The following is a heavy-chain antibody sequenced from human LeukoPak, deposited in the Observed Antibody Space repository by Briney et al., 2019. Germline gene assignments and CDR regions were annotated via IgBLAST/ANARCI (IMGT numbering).Heavy chain of an antibody. J-gene: IGHJ4*02. CDR3: ATKGQWLPLDY. CDR2: ISSSGGLT. CDR1: AFTFSNYA. D-gene: IGHD6-19*01. Sequence: GGSLRLSCAASAFTFSNYAMTWVRQAPGKGLEWVSSISSSGGLTYYAASVEGRFTISRDNSNNTLYLQMNSLRAEDTAVYYCATKGQWLPLDYWGQGTLVTVSS. V-gene: IGHV3-23*01.